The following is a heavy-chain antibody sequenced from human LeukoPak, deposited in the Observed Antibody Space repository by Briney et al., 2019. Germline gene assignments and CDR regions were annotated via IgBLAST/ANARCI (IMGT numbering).Heavy chain of an antibody. Sequence: SETLSLTCAVYGGSFSGYYWSWIRQPPGKGLEWIGEINHSGSTNYNPSLKSRVTISVDTSKNQFSLKLSSVTAVDTAVYYCASIVVVPAAFDYWGQGTLVTVSS. J-gene: IGHJ4*02. CDR1: GGSFSGYY. CDR3: ASIVVVPAAFDY. V-gene: IGHV4-34*01. D-gene: IGHD2-2*01. CDR2: INHSGST.